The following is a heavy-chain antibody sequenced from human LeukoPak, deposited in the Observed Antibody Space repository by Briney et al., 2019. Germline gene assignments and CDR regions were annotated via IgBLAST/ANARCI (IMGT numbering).Heavy chain of an antibody. Sequence: PGGSLRLSCAASGFSFSDYYMTWIRQAPRKGLEWVSFISSSGSAIYYADSMKGRFSISRDNAKKSLYLQMNSLRAEDTAIYYCARGMVRGDSDAFDIWGQGTMVTVSS. CDR2: ISSSGSAI. V-gene: IGHV3-11*01. J-gene: IGHJ3*02. CDR3: ARGMVRGDSDAFDI. CDR1: GFSFSDYY. D-gene: IGHD3-10*01.